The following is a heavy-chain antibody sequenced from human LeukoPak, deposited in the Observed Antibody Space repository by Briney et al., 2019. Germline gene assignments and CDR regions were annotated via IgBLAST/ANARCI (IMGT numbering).Heavy chain of an antibody. Sequence: SETLSLTCAVYGGSFSGYYWSWIRQPPGKGLEWIGEINHSGSTNYNPSLKSRVTISVDTSKNQLSLKLSSVTAADTAVYYCARSYPYYDFWSGAYYMDVWGKGTTVTVSS. D-gene: IGHD3-3*01. V-gene: IGHV4-34*01. CDR2: INHSGST. CDR1: GGSFSGYY. CDR3: ARSYPYYDFWSGAYYMDV. J-gene: IGHJ6*03.